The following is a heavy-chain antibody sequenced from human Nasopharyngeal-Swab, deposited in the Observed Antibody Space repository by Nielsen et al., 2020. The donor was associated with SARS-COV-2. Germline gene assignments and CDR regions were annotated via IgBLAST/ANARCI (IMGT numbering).Heavy chain of an antibody. Sequence: RQAPGKGLEWIGEINHSGSTNYNPSLKSRVTISVDTSKNQFSLRLSSVTTTDTAVYYCASRYYDFWSGYPSAFDIWGQGTMVTVSS. J-gene: IGHJ3*02. CDR2: INHSGST. D-gene: IGHD3-3*01. V-gene: IGHV4-34*01. CDR3: ASRYYDFWSGYPSAFDI.